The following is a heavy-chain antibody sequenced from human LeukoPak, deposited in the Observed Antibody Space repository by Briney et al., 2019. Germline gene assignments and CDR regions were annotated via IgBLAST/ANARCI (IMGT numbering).Heavy chain of an antibody. CDR1: GGSISSSNW. D-gene: IGHD2-2*03. J-gene: IGHJ6*02. V-gene: IGHV4-4*02. Sequence: SETLSLTCAVSGGSISSSNWWSWVRQPPGKGLEWIGEIYHSGSTNYNPSLKSRVTISVDKSKNQFSLKLSSVTAADTAVYYCARDGGLGYCSSTSCPGDGMDVWGQGTTVTVSS. CDR2: IYHSGST. CDR3: ARDGGLGYCSSTSCPGDGMDV.